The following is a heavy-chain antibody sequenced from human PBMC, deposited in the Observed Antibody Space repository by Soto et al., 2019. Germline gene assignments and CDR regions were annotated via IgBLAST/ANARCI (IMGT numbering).Heavy chain of an antibody. J-gene: IGHJ4*02. CDR3: VRVDMATISSAY. Sequence: QVQLQESGPGLVKPSQTLSLTCTVSGGSISNGDYYWSWIRQPPGKGLESIGYIFSSGSSNYNPSLKSRVTISVDTSKSQFSLRLSSVTAADSAVYYCVRVDMATISSAYWGQGTLVTVSS. CDR2: IFSSGSS. CDR1: GGSISNGDYY. D-gene: IGHD5-12*01. V-gene: IGHV4-30-4*01.